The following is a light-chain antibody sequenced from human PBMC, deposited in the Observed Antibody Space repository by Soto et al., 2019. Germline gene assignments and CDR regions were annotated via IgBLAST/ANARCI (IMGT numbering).Light chain of an antibody. CDR1: QGVSSW. CDR3: QQAGSFPFT. J-gene: IGKJ2*01. Sequence: DIQMTQSPSSVSASVGDRVTITCRASQGVSSWLAWYQQKPGKAPKLLIYGASSLQSGVPSRFSGSASWTDFTLPISSLQTKDCATYLGQQAGSFPFTFGQGTKLEIK. CDR2: GAS. V-gene: IGKV1D-12*01.